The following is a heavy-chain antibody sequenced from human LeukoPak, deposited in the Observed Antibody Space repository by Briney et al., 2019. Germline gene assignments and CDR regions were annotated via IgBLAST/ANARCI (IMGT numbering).Heavy chain of an antibody. CDR2: MNPNSGNT. D-gene: IGHD3-9*01. J-gene: IGHJ6*03. CDR1: GYTFTSYD. Sequence: ASVTVSCKASGYTFTSYDINWVRQATGQGLEWMGWMNPNSGNTGYAQKFQGRVTITRNTSISTAYMELSSLRSEDTAVYYCARKAGYGYYYYYMDVWGKGTTVTVSS. V-gene: IGHV1-8*03. CDR3: ARKAGYGYYYYYMDV.